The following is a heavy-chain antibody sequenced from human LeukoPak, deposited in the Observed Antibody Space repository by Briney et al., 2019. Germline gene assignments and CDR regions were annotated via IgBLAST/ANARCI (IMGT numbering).Heavy chain of an antibody. CDR1: GYTISSNY. V-gene: IGHV4-59*01. D-gene: IGHD6-19*01. CDR3: ARGGWYPESFQH. J-gene: IGHJ1*01. Sequence: SETLSLTCTVSGYTISSNYWSWVRQPPGKGLEWIGYIYYSGSTNYNPSLKSRVAISVHTSKNQFSLKLSSVTAADTAVYYCARGGWYPESFQHWGQGALVTVSS. CDR2: IYYSGST.